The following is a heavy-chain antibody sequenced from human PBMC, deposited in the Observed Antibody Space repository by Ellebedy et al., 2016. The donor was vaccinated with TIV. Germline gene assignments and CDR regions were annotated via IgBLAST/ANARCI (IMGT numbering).Heavy chain of an antibody. CDR3: ARDRGRFGELSPNWFDP. J-gene: IGHJ5*02. CDR1: GYTFTSYD. D-gene: IGHD3-10*01. CDR2: ISVYNGNT. V-gene: IGHV1-18*01. Sequence: AASVKVSCKASGYTFTSYDINWVRQAPGQGLEWMGWISVYNGNTNYAQKLQGRVTMTTDTSTSTAYMELRSLRSDDTAVYYCARDRGRFGELSPNWFDPWGQGTLVTVSS.